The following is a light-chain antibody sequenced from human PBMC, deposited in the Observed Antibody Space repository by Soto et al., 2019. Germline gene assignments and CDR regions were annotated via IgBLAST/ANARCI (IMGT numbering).Light chain of an antibody. CDR3: QQYNSYSWT. Sequence: DRQMTHSPSTLAESVGDRVTITCRASQSISSWLAWYQQKPGKAPKLLIYDASSLESGVPSRFSGSGSGTEFTLTISSLQPDDFATYYCQQYNSYSWTFGQGTKVDIK. CDR1: QSISSW. J-gene: IGKJ1*01. CDR2: DAS. V-gene: IGKV1-5*01.